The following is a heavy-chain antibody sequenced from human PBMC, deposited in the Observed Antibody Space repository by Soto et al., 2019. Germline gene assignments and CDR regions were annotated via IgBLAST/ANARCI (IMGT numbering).Heavy chain of an antibody. V-gene: IGHV4-31*03. CDR2: IYYSGST. D-gene: IGHD6-13*01. Sequence: PSETLSLTCTVSGGSISSGCYYWSWIRQHPGKGLEWIGYIYYSGSTYYNPSLKSRVTISVDTSKNQFSLKLSSVAAADTAVYYCARDLLRPPSSSSWYGHWFDPWGQGTLVTVSS. CDR1: GGSISSGCYY. J-gene: IGHJ5*02. CDR3: ARDLLRPPSSSSWYGHWFDP.